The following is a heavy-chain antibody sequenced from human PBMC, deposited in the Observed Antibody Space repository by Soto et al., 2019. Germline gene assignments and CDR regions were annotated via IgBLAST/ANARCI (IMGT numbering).Heavy chain of an antibody. D-gene: IGHD5-18*01. J-gene: IGHJ6*02. CDR3: AKDRVQLWYEYGMDV. Sequence: GGSLRLSCAASGFTFSSYGMHWVRQAPGKGLEWVAVISYDGSNKYYADSVKGRFTISRDNSKNTLYLQMNSLRAEDTAVYYCAKDRVQLWYEYGMDVWGQGTTVTVSS. CDR1: GFTFSSYG. CDR2: ISYDGSNK. V-gene: IGHV3-30*18.